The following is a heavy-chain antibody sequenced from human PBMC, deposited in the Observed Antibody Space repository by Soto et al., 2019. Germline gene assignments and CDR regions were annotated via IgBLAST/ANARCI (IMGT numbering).Heavy chain of an antibody. CDR1: GFTFSSYG. CDR3: AKARVGHDYYGSGAIDY. J-gene: IGHJ4*02. Sequence: QVQLVESGGGVVQPGRSLRLSCAASGFTFSSYGMHWVRQAPGKGLEWVAVIWYDGSNKYYADSVKGRFTISRDNSKNTLYLQMNSLRAEDTAVYYCAKARVGHDYYGSGAIDYWGQGTLVTVSS. CDR2: IWYDGSNK. V-gene: IGHV3-33*06. D-gene: IGHD3-10*01.